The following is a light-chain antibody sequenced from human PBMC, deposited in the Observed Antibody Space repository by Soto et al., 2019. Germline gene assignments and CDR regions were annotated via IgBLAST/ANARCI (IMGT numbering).Light chain of an antibody. CDR2: DAS. V-gene: IGKV3-20*01. CDR1: QSVRSER. CDR3: QEYAGAPTIT. Sequence: ENLLTQSPNTPSLATGERATLCRTGIQSVRSERLAWYQQKRGQAPPLLLFDASSRASGTPARFSGSGSGTDFTLTISRLETEDFAVYYCQEYAGAPTITFGLGTRLEI. J-gene: IGKJ5*01.